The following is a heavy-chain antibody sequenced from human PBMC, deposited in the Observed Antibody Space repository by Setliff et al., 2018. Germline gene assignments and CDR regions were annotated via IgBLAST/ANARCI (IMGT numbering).Heavy chain of an antibody. CDR3: ARLRGAFDY. CDR1: GGSITDRNW. V-gene: IGHV4-4*02. D-gene: IGHD3-16*01. J-gene: IGHJ4*02. Sequence: PSETLSLTCALSGGSITDRNWWNWVRQPPGKGLEWIGEMYHSGNTYYNPSLKSRVTISVDTSKNQFSLRLNSATAADTAVYYCARLRGAFDYWGQGTLVTVSS. CDR2: MYHSGNT.